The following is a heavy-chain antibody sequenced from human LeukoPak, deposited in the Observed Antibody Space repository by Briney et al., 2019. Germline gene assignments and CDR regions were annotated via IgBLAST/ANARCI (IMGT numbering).Heavy chain of an antibody. D-gene: IGHD7-27*01. CDR2: IYYSGNT. V-gene: IGHV4-59*12. CDR1: GGSISSYH. CDR3: AGELTGDGSGY. J-gene: IGHJ4*02. Sequence: SETLSLTCTVSGGSISSYHWSWIRQPPGKGLEWIGNIYYSGNTYYNPSLKSRVTISLDTSKNQFSLKLSSVTAADTAVYYCAGELTGDGSGYWGQGTLVTVSS.